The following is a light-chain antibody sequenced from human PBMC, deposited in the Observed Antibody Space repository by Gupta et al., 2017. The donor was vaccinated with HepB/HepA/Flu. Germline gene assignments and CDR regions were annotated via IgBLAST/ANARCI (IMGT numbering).Light chain of an antibody. Sequence: DIQMTQSPSSVSASVGDRVTITCRASQDISRWLAWYQQKPGKAPKLLIYGASHLKRGVPSRFSGRGFGTDFTLTISGLQREDFATYFCQQGNSLPITFGGGTKVEIK. CDR1: QDISRW. J-gene: IGKJ4*01. V-gene: IGKV1-12*01. CDR2: GAS. CDR3: QQGNSLPIT.